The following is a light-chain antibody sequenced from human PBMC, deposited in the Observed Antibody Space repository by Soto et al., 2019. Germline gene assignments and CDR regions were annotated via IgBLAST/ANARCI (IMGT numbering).Light chain of an antibody. Sequence: ETVLTQSPGTLSLPPGERTTLSCRAIQSISTSFLAWYQQKPDQPPRPIIYVASSRATGIPDSFSVSGSGTDFTLTISRLAPEDAAVYYCQQYVRSPPSWTFGQGTKVEIK. CDR1: QSISTSF. CDR2: VAS. V-gene: IGKV3-20*01. J-gene: IGKJ1*01. CDR3: QQYVRSPPSWT.